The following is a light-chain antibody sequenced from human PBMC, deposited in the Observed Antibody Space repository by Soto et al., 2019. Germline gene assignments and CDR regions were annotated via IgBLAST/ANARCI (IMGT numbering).Light chain of an antibody. V-gene: IGLV1-51*01. Sequence: QSALTQPPSASGSPGQSVTISCTGTSSDVGGYKYVSWYQQLPGTAPKLLIYDNNKRPSGIPDRFSGSKSGTSATLGITGLQTGDEADYYCGTWDSSLSAGVFGGGTKLTVL. CDR2: DNN. CDR3: GTWDSSLSAGV. CDR1: SSDVGGYKY. J-gene: IGLJ2*01.